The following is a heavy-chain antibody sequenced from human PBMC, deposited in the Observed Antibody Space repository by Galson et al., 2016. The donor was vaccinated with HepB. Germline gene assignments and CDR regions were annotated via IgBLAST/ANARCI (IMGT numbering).Heavy chain of an antibody. V-gene: IGHV3-7*03. J-gene: IGHJ6*04. CDR1: GLSNYW. Sequence: SLRLSCAASGLSNYWMSWFRQAPGKGLEWVANIKQDGREKSYVDSVEGRFTISRDNAKNSLYLQMNNLRAEDTAVYYCAGGSGWLVDVWGKGTTVTASS. CDR3: AGGSGWLVDV. CDR2: IKQDGREK. D-gene: IGHD6-19*01.